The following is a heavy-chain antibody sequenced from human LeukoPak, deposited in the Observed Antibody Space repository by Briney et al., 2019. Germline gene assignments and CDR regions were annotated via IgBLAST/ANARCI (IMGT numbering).Heavy chain of an antibody. V-gene: IGHV3-48*03. CDR2: ISGSGSTI. CDR1: GFTFSSYE. Sequence: GGSLRLSCAASGFTFSSYEMNWVRQAPGKGLEWVSYISGSGSTIYYADSVKGRFTISRDNAKNSLYLQMNSLRAEDTAVYYCARVYSSSWHFDYWGQGTLVTVSS. D-gene: IGHD6-13*01. CDR3: ARVYSSSWHFDY. J-gene: IGHJ4*02.